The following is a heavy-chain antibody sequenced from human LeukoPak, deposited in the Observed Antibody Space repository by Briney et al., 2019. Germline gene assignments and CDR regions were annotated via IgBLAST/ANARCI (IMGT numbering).Heavy chain of an antibody. J-gene: IGHJ4*02. CDR1: GFTFSSYG. CDR2: ISYDGSNK. V-gene: IGHV3-30*18. Sequence: PGGSLRLSCAASGFTFSSYGMHWVRQAPGKGLEWVAVISYDGSNKYYADSVKGRFTISRDNSKNTLYLQMNSLRAEDTAVYYCAKRRGYYFVYWGQGTLVTVSS. CDR3: AKRRGYYFVY.